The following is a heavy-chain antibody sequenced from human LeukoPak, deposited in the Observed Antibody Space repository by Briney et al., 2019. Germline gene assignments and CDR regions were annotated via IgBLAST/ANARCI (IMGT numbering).Heavy chain of an antibody. CDR3: ARGAKYSSSPDY. CDR1: GGSISSGSYY. D-gene: IGHD6-6*01. V-gene: IGHV4-61*02. J-gene: IGHJ4*02. Sequence: SETLSLTCTVSGGSISSGSYYWSWIRQPAGKGLEWIGRIYTSGSTNYNPSLKSRVTISVDTSKNQFSLKLSSVTAADTAVYYCARGAKYSSSPDYWGQGTLVTVSS. CDR2: IYTSGST.